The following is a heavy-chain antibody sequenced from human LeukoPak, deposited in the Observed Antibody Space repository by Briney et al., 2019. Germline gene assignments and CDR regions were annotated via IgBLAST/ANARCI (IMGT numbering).Heavy chain of an antibody. J-gene: IGHJ5*02. CDR1: GGSFSGYY. Sequence: PSETLSLTCAVYGGSFSGYYWSWLRQPPGKGLEWIAEIHHSGSTNYNPSLKSRVTISLDTSNNQFSLRLNSVTAADTAVYYCARGLRKLDPWGQGILVTVSS. CDR3: ARGLRKLDP. V-gene: IGHV4-34*01. CDR2: IHHSGST.